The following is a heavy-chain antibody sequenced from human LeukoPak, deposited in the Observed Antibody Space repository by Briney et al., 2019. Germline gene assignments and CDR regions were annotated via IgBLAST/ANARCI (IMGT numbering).Heavy chain of an antibody. V-gene: IGHV3-7*04. CDR1: GFPFSSYW. CDR3: TRVGYIDEGIDY. Sequence: GGSLRLSSVASGFPFSSYWMTWVRQAPGKGLEWVANIKQDGSKKSYVDSVKGRFTISRDNAKNSLYLQMNSLRAEDTAIYYCTRVGYIDEGIDYWGQGTLVTVSS. D-gene: IGHD5-24*01. CDR2: IKQDGSKK. J-gene: IGHJ4*02.